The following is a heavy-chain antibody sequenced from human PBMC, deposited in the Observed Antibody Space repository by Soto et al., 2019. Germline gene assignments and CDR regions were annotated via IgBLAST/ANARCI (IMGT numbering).Heavy chain of an antibody. CDR1: GFTVSSDY. Sequence: GGSLRLSCAVSGFTVSSDYMSWVRQAPGQGPEWISVIYSTGATYYADSVKGRFTISRDYSKSTLYPQMNSLRSEDTAVYYCVRHSGTYYNFRYWGQGALVTVSS. D-gene: IGHD1-26*01. J-gene: IGHJ4*02. CDR3: VRHSGTYYNFRY. V-gene: IGHV3-53*01. CDR2: IYSTGAT.